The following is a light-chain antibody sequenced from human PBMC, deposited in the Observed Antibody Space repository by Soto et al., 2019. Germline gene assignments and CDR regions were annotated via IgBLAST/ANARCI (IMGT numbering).Light chain of an antibody. Sequence: DIQLTQSPSFLSASVGDRVTITCRASQGISSYLAWYQQKPGKAPKVLIYAASTLQSGVPSRFSGSGSGTEFTLTISSLQPEDFATYYCQQLNSYLPTFGQGTRLEIK. CDR2: AAS. CDR1: QGISSY. CDR3: QQLNSYLPT. J-gene: IGKJ5*01. V-gene: IGKV1-9*01.